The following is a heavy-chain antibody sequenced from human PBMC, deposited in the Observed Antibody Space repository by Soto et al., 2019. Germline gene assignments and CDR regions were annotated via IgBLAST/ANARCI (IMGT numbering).Heavy chain of an antibody. V-gene: IGHV1-2*04. CDR1: GYTFTGYY. CDR2: INPNSGGT. J-gene: IGHJ5*02. Sequence: ASVKVSCKASGYTFTGYYMHWVRQAPGQGHEWMGWINPNSGGTNYAQKFQGWVTMTRDTSISTAYMELSRLRSDDTAVYYCARDPGYCSGGSCYSDNWFDPWGQGTLVTVSS. D-gene: IGHD2-15*01. CDR3: ARDPGYCSGGSCYSDNWFDP.